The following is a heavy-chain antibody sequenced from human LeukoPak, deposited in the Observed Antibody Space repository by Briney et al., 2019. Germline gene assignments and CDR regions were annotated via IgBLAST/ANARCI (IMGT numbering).Heavy chain of an antibody. CDR1: GFTFSSYS. CDR2: INSSSSYI. CDR3: ARDSAGVAAAGTSGVYYFDY. J-gene: IGHJ4*02. Sequence: AGGSLRRSCAASGFTFSSYSMNWVRHAPGHGLEWFSSINSSSSYIYYAVSVKGRFTIYRDNAKNSLYLQINSLRAEDTAVYYCARDSAGVAAAGTSGVYYFDYWGQGTLVTVSS. D-gene: IGHD6-13*01. V-gene: IGHV3-21*01.